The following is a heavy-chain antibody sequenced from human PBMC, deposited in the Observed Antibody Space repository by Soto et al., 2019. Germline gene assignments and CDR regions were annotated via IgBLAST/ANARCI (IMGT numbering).Heavy chain of an antibody. J-gene: IGHJ6*02. CDR2: IYYSGST. CDR3: ARGWEGFYNWNYSGLRYYYRMDV. D-gene: IGHD1-7*01. Sequence: QVQLQESGPGLVKPSETLSLTCTVSGGSISSYYWSWIRQPPGKGLEWIGYIYYSGSTNYNPSLKSRVTISVDTSKNQFSLKLSSVTAADTAVYYCARGWEGFYNWNYSGLRYYYRMDVWGQGTTVTVSS. V-gene: IGHV4-59*01. CDR1: GGSISSYY.